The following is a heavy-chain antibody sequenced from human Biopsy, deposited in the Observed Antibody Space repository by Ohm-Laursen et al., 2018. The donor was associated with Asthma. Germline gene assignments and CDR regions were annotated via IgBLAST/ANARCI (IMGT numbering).Heavy chain of an antibody. V-gene: IGHV1-69*01. CDR3: AREGIAVAHFDF. J-gene: IGHJ4*02. Sequence: SSVKVSCKSLGGTFNTYVIGWVRQAPGQGLEWMGGINSVFGTTTYPQKFQDRVTITADDSTSTVYMELNSLRAEDTAVYYCAREGIAVAHFDFWGQGTLVTVSS. CDR2: INSVFGTT. CDR1: GGTFNTYV. D-gene: IGHD6-19*01.